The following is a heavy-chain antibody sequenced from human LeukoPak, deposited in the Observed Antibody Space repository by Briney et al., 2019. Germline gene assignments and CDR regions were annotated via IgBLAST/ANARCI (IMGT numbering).Heavy chain of an antibody. Sequence: GGSLRLSCAVSGFTFSDYAMHWVRQAPGKGLEWVTSIQSNGNEKYSSDSLKGRFTISRDNSKNTLYLQMNTVRPEDTCFFFCARGVTSWPQGPYHFDYWGQGILITVSS. V-gene: IGHV3-30*02. CDR2: IQSNGNEK. CDR1: GFTFSDYA. J-gene: IGHJ4*02. CDR3: ARGVTSWPQGPYHFDY. D-gene: IGHD2-2*01.